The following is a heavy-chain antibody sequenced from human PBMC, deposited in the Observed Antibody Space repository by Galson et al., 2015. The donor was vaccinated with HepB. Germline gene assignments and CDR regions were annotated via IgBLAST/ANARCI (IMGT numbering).Heavy chain of an antibody. CDR2: ISSSSSYI. CDR1: GFTFSSYS. CDR3: ARLYCSGGSCYSGRYFDY. J-gene: IGHJ4*02. D-gene: IGHD2-15*01. V-gene: IGHV3-21*01. Sequence: SLRLSCAASGFTFSSYSMNWVRQAPGKGLEWVSSISSSSSYIYYADSVKGRFTISRDNAKNSLYLQMNSLRAEDTAVYYCARLYCSGGSCYSGRYFDYWGQGTLVTVSS.